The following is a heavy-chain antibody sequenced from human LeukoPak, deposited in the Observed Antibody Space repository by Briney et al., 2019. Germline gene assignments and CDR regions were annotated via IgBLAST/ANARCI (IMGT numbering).Heavy chain of an antibody. D-gene: IGHD6-13*01. Sequence: PSETLSLTRTVSGGSISSYYWSWIRQPPGKGLEWIGYIYYSGSTNYNPSLKSRVTISVDTSKNQFSLKLSSVTAADTAVYYCARDPGVQQGYYYYGMDVWGQGTTVTVSS. CDR1: GGSISSYY. V-gene: IGHV4-59*01. CDR2: IYYSGST. J-gene: IGHJ6*02. CDR3: ARDPGVQQGYYYYGMDV.